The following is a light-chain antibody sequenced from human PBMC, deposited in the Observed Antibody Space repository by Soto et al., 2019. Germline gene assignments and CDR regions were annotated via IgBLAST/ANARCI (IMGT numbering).Light chain of an antibody. CDR1: QNISSH. CDR2: AAS. V-gene: IGKV1-39*01. Sequence: IQMTQSPSTLSGSVGDRVIITCRASQNISSHLNWYQQKPGKAPTLLVYAASSLQSGVPSRFTGSGSGTDFTLPISSLQPEDFATYFCQQSYTTPITFGQGTRLEIK. CDR3: QQSYTTPIT. J-gene: IGKJ5*01.